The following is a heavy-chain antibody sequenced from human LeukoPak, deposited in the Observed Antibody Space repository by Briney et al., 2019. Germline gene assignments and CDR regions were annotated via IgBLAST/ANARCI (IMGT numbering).Heavy chain of an antibody. D-gene: IGHD3-22*01. CDR1: GGTFSSYA. CDR3: ASWYYYDSSGYSNY. J-gene: IGHJ4*02. V-gene: IGHV1-69*06. CDR2: IIPIFGTA. Sequence: SVKVSCKASGGTFSSYAISWVRQAPGQGLEWMGRIIPIFGTANYAQKFRGRVTITADKSTSTAYMELSSLRSEDTAVYYCASWYYYDSSGYSNYWGQGTLVTVSS.